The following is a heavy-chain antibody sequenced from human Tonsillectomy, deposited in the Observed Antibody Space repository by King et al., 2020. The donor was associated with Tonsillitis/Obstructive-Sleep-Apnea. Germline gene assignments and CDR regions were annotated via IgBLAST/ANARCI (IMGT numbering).Heavy chain of an antibody. V-gene: IGHV3-48*02. CDR2: ISSSSSTI. Sequence: QLVQSGGGLVQPGGSLRLSCAASGFTFSSYSMNWVRQAPGKGLEWVSYISSSSSTIYYADFGKGRFTISRDNAKNSLYLQMNSLRDEDTAVYYCARENPGYSSSWYQYYFDYWGQGTLVTVSS. D-gene: IGHD6-13*01. J-gene: IGHJ4*02. CDR1: GFTFSSYS. CDR3: ARENPGYSSSWYQYYFDY.